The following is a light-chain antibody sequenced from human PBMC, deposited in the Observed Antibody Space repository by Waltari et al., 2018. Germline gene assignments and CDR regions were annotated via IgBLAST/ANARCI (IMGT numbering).Light chain of an antibody. CDR3: QTWGTGIHGA. V-gene: IGLV4-69*01. Sequence: QLVLTQSPSASASLGASVKLTCTLRSEHSSYAIAWHQQQPEKGPRYLMKLNSDGSHNKGDGIPDRFSGSSSGADRYLTISSLQSEDEADYYCQTWGTGIHGAFGGGTKLTVL. CDR1: SEHSSYA. CDR2: LNSDGSH. J-gene: IGLJ2*01.